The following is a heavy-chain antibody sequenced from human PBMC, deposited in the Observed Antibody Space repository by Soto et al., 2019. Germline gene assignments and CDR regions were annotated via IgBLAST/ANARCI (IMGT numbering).Heavy chain of an antibody. CDR1: GYTFTGVH. Sequence: ASVKLSFKASGYTFTGVHICWVRQAPGQGLEWVGWIDPNNGDTSYAQRFQGRVTLTRDTSISKAYMDLGRLTSDDTAMYYCATRLPTDFWGQGTQVTVSS. D-gene: IGHD2-15*01. CDR3: ATRLPTDF. V-gene: IGHV1-2*02. CDR2: IDPNNGDT. J-gene: IGHJ4*02.